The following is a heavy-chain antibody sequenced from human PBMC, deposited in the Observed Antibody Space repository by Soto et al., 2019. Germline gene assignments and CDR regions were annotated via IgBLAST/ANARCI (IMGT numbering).Heavy chain of an antibody. V-gene: IGHV1-18*01. CDR2: ISPYNDDT. Sequence: ASVKVSYKASGYSFSSYGITWVRQAPGQGLEWLGWISPYNDDTKYAQRLQGRVTMTTDTSTRTAYMDIRGLRSDDTAIYYCARGGYYDSSGARNYQYYGMDVWGQGTTVSVSS. D-gene: IGHD3-22*01. CDR3: ARGGYYDSSGARNYQYYGMDV. J-gene: IGHJ6*02. CDR1: GYSFSSYG.